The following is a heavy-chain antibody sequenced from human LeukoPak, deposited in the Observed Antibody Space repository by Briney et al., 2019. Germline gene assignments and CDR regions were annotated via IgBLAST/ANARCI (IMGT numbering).Heavy chain of an antibody. V-gene: IGHV3-23*01. CDR1: GFTFHNFA. Sequence: PGGSLRLSCAASGFTFHNFAMSWVRQAPGKGLEWVSSSSSSGEFTFYADSVKGGFTIFRDNSRYTLYLQMNSLRAADAAMYYCVKDRPNYYESNGDYYKRDGDFWGQGTLVTVSA. D-gene: IGHD3-22*01. CDR3: VKDRPNYYESNGDYYKRDGDF. J-gene: IGHJ4*02. CDR2: SSSSGEFT.